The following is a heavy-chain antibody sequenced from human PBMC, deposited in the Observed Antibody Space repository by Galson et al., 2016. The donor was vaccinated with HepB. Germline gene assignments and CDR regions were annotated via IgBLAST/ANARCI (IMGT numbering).Heavy chain of an antibody. D-gene: IGHD1-26*01. V-gene: IGHV4-39*07. J-gene: IGHJ4*02. CDR1: GDSVKSKSSY. Sequence: SETLSLTCAVSGDSVKSKSSYWDWIRQSPGKGLEWIGTISNRGTTKYNPSLKSRVTMSLDTSSNQFSLKFTSVTASDTAMYYCARRQLAGAARGGHFDSWGQGTLVTVSS. CDR2: ISNRGTT. CDR3: ARRQLAGAARGGHFDS.